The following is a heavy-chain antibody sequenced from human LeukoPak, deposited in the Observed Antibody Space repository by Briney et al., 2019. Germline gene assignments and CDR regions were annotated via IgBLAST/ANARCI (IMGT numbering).Heavy chain of an antibody. CDR1: GDSISSYY. CDR2: VYTSGDA. V-gene: IGHV4-4*07. J-gene: IGHJ4*02. CDR3: ARYGDPNYYFDH. D-gene: IGHD2-21*02. Sequence: SETLSLTCTVSGDSISSYYWSWIRQPAGKGLEWIGRVYTSGDARYNPSLEGRVTMSLDTAKNQFSLRLTSVTAADTAVYYCARYGDPNYYFDHWGQGTRVTVSS.